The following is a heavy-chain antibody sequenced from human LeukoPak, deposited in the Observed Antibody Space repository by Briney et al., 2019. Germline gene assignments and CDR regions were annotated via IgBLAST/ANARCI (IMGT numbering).Heavy chain of an antibody. D-gene: IGHD2-2*01. V-gene: IGHV1-2*02. CDR2: INPNSGGT. CDR1: GYTFTGYY. Sequence: ASVKVSCKASGYTFTGYYMHWVRQAPGQGLEWMGWINPNSGGTNYAQKFQGRVTMTRDTSISTAYMELSRLRSDDTAVYYCAGGTTRSTSALMAFDIWGQGTMVTVSS. J-gene: IGHJ3*02. CDR3: AGGTTRSTSALMAFDI.